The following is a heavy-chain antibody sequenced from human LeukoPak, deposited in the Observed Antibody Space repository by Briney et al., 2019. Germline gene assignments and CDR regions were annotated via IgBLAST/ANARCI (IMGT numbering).Heavy chain of an antibody. D-gene: IGHD1-26*01. CDR2: ISYDGSNK. CDR3: ARGINGATPDY. V-gene: IGHV3-30-3*01. CDR1: GFTFSSYA. Sequence: PGRSLRLSCAASGFTFSSYAMHWVRQAPGKGLEWVAVISYDGSNKYYADSVKGRFSISRDNAKNTLYLQMNSLRAEDTAVYYCARGINGATPDYWGQGTLVTVFS. J-gene: IGHJ4*02.